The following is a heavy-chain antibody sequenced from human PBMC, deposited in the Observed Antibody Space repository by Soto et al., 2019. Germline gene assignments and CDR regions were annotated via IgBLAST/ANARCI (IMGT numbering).Heavy chain of an antibody. CDR3: ALQTTPYYYYGMDV. CDR1: GGSFSGYY. CDR2: INHSGST. D-gene: IGHD1-1*01. Sequence: QVQLQQWGAGLLKPSETLSLTCAVYGGSFSGYYWSWIRQPLGKGLEWIGEINHSGSTNYNPSLKSRVTISVDTSKNQFSLKLSSVTAADTAVYYCALQTTPYYYYGMDVWGQGTTVTVSS. J-gene: IGHJ6*02. V-gene: IGHV4-34*01.